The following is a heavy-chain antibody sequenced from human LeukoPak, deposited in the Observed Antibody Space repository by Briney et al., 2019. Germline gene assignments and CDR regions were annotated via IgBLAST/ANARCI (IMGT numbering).Heavy chain of an antibody. CDR2: IYPKSGGT. V-gene: IGHV1-2*06. Sequence: GASVKVFCKASGYIITGYYLLWVRQAPGQGLEWMGRIYPKSGGTNYAQKFQGRVSMIKDTSISIAYMELSRLRSDDTAVYYCAREAYGGNPPDDAFDIWGQGTMVTVSS. CDR3: AREAYGGNPPDDAFDI. J-gene: IGHJ3*02. D-gene: IGHD4-23*01. CDR1: GYIITGYY.